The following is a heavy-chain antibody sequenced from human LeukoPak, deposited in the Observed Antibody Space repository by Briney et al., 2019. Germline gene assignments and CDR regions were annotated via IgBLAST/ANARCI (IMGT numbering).Heavy chain of an antibody. V-gene: IGHV3-30*15. CDR3: ARDVHYTSSKPGWPFDI. D-gene: IGHD6-6*01. CDR2: ISYDGSDK. Sequence: PGRSLRLSCTASGFTFSSYAMHWVRQAPGKGPEWVAVISYDGSDKYYADSVKGRFSISRDNSKSTLYLQMSSLRPDDTAVYSCARDVHYTSSKPGWPFDIWGQGTVVTVSS. J-gene: IGHJ3*02. CDR1: GFTFSSYA.